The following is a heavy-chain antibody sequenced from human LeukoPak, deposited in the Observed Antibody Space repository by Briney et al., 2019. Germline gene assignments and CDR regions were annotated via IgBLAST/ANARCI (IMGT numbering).Heavy chain of an antibody. CDR2: INPSGGST. CDR1: GYTFTSYY. J-gene: IGHJ5*02. CDR3: ARDNSVEATAWWFDP. D-gene: IGHD1-26*01. Sequence: ASVKVSCKASGYTFTSYYMHWVRQAPGQGLEWMGIINPSGGSTSYAQKFQGRVTMTRDMSTSTDYMELSSLRSEDTAVYYCARDNSVEATAWWFDPWGQGTLVTVSS. V-gene: IGHV1-46*01.